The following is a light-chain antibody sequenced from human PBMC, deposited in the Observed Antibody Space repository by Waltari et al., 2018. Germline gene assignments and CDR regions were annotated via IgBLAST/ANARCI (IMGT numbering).Light chain of an antibody. J-gene: IGLJ3*02. Sequence: QSVLTQPPSASGTPGQRVTISCSGSNSNIGRNVVNWYQQLPGKAPRLLIYSNDQRPAGVPDRFSGSKSGTSASLAISGLQSEDEADYYCATWDDRLTGVLFGGGTKVTVL. V-gene: IGLV1-44*01. CDR1: NSNIGRNV. CDR3: ATWDDRLTGVL. CDR2: SND.